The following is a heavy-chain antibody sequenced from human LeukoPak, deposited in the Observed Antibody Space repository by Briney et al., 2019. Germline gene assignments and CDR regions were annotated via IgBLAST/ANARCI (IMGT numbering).Heavy chain of an antibody. D-gene: IGHD5-24*01. J-gene: IGHJ4*02. Sequence: GGSLRLSRAASGFTFSTSFSSSWMSWVRQAPGKGLEWVANIKEDGSEKNYVDSVKGRFTISRDNAKNSLYLQMNSLRAEDTAIYYCTRVGYIDEGIDYWGQGTLVTVSS. CDR1: GFTFSTSFSSSW. CDR3: TRVGYIDEGIDY. V-gene: IGHV3-7*04. CDR2: IKEDGSEK.